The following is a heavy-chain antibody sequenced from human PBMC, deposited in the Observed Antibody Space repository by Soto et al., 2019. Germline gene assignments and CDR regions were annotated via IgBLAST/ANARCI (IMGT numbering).Heavy chain of an antibody. D-gene: IGHD3-9*01. CDR2: ISWNSGSI. V-gene: IGHV3-9*01. Sequence: GGSLRLSCAASGFTFDDYAMHWVRQAPGKGLEWVSGISWNSGSIGYADSVKGRFTISRDNAKNSLYLQTNSLRAEDTALYYCPKDLTYYDILTGYRPDAFDIWGQGTMVTVSS. CDR3: PKDLTYYDILTGYRPDAFDI. J-gene: IGHJ3*02. CDR1: GFTFDDYA.